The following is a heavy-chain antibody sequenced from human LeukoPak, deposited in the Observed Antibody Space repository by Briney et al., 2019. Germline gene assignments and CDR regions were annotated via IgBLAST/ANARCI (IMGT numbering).Heavy chain of an antibody. CDR2: ISAGGGTT. CDR3: ARGKVVEIPFDY. D-gene: IGHD2-2*01. J-gene: IGHJ4*02. Sequence: GGSLRLSCTASGFKFSIYAMSWVRQAPGKGLDWVSGISAGGGTTFYADSVKGRFTISRDNAKNSLYLQMNSLRAEDTAVYYCARGKVVEIPFDYWGQGTLVTVSS. V-gene: IGHV3-23*01. CDR1: GFKFSIYA.